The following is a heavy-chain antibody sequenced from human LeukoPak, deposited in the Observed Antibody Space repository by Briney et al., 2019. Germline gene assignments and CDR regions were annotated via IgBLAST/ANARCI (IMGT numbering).Heavy chain of an antibody. D-gene: IGHD6-13*01. J-gene: IGHJ4*02. Sequence: SETLSLTCTVSGGSISSSSYYWGWIRQPPGKGLEWIGNIYYSGSTYYNPSLKSRVTISEDTSKNQFSLKLSSVTAADTAVYYCARRSRSWYSKIDSWGQGTLVTVSS. V-gene: IGHV4-39*01. CDR1: GGSISSSSYY. CDR2: IYYSGST. CDR3: ARRSRSWYSKIDS.